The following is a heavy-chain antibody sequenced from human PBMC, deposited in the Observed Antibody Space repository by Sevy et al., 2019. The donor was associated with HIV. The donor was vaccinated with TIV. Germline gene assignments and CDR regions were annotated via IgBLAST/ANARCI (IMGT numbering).Heavy chain of an antibody. Sequence: GSLRLSCAASGFTFSSYAMSWVRQAPGKGLEWVSAISGSGGSTYYADSVKGRFTISRDNSKNTLYLQMNSLRAEDTAVYYCAKGALRFLHYYYYGMDVWGQGTTVTVSS. CDR3: AKGALRFLHYYYYGMDV. V-gene: IGHV3-23*01. J-gene: IGHJ6*02. D-gene: IGHD3-3*01. CDR1: GFTFSSYA. CDR2: ISGSGGST.